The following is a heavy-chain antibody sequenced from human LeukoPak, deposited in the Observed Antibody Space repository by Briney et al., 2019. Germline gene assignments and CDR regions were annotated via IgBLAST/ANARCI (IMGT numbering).Heavy chain of an antibody. CDR1: GFTFGDYA. CDR2: IRSKAYGGTT. V-gene: IGHV3-49*03. J-gene: IGHJ4*02. CDR3: TRDRGGDSGSYYVFDY. D-gene: IGHD1-26*01. Sequence: PGGSLRLSCTASGFTFGDYAMSWFRQAPGKGLEWVGFIRSKAYGGTTEYAASVKGRFTISRDDSKSIAYLQMNSLKTEDTAVYYCTRDRGGDSGSYYVFDYWGQGTLVTVSS.